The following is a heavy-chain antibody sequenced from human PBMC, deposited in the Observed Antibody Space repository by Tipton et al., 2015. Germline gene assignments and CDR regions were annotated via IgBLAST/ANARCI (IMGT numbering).Heavy chain of an antibody. V-gene: IGHV4-34*01. CDR2: VNHSGST. CDR1: GGSFSDYY. J-gene: IGHJ1*01. D-gene: IGHD3-22*01. CDR3: ARASIIQGYYHDSSRYYLFNS. Sequence: TLSLTCAFSGGSFSDYYCTWFRQPPGKGLEWIGEVNHSGSTNYTPSLKSRVSMSIDTSTNQFSLKLSSVIAVDTAVYYCARASIIQGYYHDSSRYYLFNSWGQGTLVTVSS.